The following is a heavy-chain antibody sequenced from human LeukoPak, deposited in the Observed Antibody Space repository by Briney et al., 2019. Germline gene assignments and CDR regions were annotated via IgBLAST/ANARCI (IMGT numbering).Heavy chain of an antibody. V-gene: IGHV1-69*13. J-gene: IGHJ4*02. CDR1: GGTFSSYA. CDR2: IIPIFGTA. CDR3: AREIIADYYDSSGYYVN. D-gene: IGHD3-22*01. Sequence: SVKVSCKASGGTFSSYAISWVRQAPGQGLEWMGGIIPIFGTANYAQKFQGRVTITADESTSTAYMELSSLRSEDTAVYYCAREIIADYYDSSGYYVNWGQGTLVTVSS.